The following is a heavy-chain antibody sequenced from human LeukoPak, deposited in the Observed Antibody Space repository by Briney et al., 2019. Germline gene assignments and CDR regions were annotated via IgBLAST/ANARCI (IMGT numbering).Heavy chain of an antibody. J-gene: IGHJ4*02. CDR2: INPNSGGT. Sequence: ASVKVSCKASGYTFTGYYMHWVRQAPGQGLEWMGWINPNSGGTNYAQKFQGWVTMTRDTSTSTAYMELRSLRSDDTAVFYCARTSGFDYVDYWGQGTLVTVSS. V-gene: IGHV1-2*04. CDR3: ARTSGFDYVDY. CDR1: GYTFTGYY. D-gene: IGHD5-12*01.